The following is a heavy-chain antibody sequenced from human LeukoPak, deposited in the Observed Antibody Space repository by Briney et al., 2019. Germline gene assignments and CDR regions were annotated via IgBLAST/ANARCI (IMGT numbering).Heavy chain of an antibody. CDR1: GGSISSSSYY. Sequence: SETLSLTCTVSGGSISSSSYYWGWIRQPPGKGLEWIGSIYYSGSTYYNPSLESRVTISVDTSKNQFSLKLSSVTAADTAVYYCARGFGELLIYYYCMDVWGKGTTVTVSS. CDR3: ARGFGELLIYYYCMDV. CDR2: IYYSGST. J-gene: IGHJ6*03. V-gene: IGHV4-39*01. D-gene: IGHD3-10*01.